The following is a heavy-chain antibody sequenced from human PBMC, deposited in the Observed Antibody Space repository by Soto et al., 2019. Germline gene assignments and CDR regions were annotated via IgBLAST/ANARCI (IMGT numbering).Heavy chain of an antibody. V-gene: IGHV3-11*01. CDR3: ARDAVGSCSSTSCFISRYYFDY. CDR2: ISSSGSTI. J-gene: IGHJ4*02. Sequence: GGSLRLSCAASGFTFSDYYMSWIRQAPGKGLEWVSYISSSGSTIYYADSVKGRFTISRDNAKNSLYLQMNSLRAEDTAVYYCARDAVGSCSSTSCFISRYYFDYWGQGTLVTVSS. D-gene: IGHD2-2*01. CDR1: GFTFSDYY.